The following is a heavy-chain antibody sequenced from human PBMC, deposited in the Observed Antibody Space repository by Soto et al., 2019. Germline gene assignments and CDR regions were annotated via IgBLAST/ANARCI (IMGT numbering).Heavy chain of an antibody. D-gene: IGHD2-2*01. CDR3: ARANLYCSSTSCYFDY. V-gene: IGHV3-13*01. Sequence: GGSLRLSCAASGFTFSSYDMHWFRQATGKGLEWVSAIGTAGDTYYPGSVKGRFTISRENAKNSLYLQMNSLRAEDTAVYYCARANLYCSSTSCYFDYWGQGTLVTVSS. CDR2: IGTAGDT. J-gene: IGHJ4*02. CDR1: GFTFSSYD.